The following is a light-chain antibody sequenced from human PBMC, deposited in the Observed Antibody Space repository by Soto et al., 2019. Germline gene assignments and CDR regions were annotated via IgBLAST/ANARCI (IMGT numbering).Light chain of an antibody. Sequence: DFQMTQSPSTLSASVGDRVTITCRASQNIRSRLAWFQQKPGKAPKLLIYDASSLESGVPQRFSGSGSGTEFTLTISSLQTDDFATYYCQQHNSYPWTFGQGTKVDIK. J-gene: IGKJ1*01. V-gene: IGKV1-5*01. CDR2: DAS. CDR3: QQHNSYPWT. CDR1: QNIRSR.